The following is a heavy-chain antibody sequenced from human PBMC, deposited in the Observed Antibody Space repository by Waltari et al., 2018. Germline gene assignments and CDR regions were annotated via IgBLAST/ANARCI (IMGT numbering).Heavy chain of an antibody. CDR3: ARYRPPGYYYMDV. D-gene: IGHD3-16*02. CDR2: LYGRGST. Sequence: EVQLVESGGGLIQPGGSLRLACAASGLTVSSNYMSWDRQAPGRGLGGVSVLYGRGSTYYADSVKGRLTISRDNSKNPLYLQMNSLRAEDTAVYYCARYRPPGYYYMDVWGKGTMVTVSS. J-gene: IGHJ6*03. V-gene: IGHV3-53*01. CDR1: GLTVSSNY.